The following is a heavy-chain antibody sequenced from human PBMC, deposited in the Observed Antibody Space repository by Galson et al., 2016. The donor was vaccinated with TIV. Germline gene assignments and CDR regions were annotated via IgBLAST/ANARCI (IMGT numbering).Heavy chain of an antibody. CDR3: AKDERLGSYFDY. CDR2: IRGGGNFP. Sequence: SLRLSCAASGFIFSNYAMTWVRQAPGKGLEWVSSIRGGGNFPQYADSVKGRFTISRDNSKNTVYLQVNSLRDEDTAVYYCAKDERLGSYFDYWGQGTLVTVSS. V-gene: IGHV3-23*01. D-gene: IGHD3-10*01. J-gene: IGHJ4*02. CDR1: GFIFSNYA.